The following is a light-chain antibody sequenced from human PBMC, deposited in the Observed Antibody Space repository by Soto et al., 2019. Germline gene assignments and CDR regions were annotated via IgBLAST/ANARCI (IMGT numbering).Light chain of an antibody. J-gene: IGKJ4*01. Sequence: PSTLSAAVGDRVTITCRASQSISSWLAWYQQKPGKAPKLLIYKASSLESGVPSRFSGSGSGTEFTLTISSLQPDDFATYYCQQYNSYSLTFGGGTKVDIK. V-gene: IGKV1-5*03. CDR1: QSISSW. CDR2: KAS. CDR3: QQYNSYSLT.